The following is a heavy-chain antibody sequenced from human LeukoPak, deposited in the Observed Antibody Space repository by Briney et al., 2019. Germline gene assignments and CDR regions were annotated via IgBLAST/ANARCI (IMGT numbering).Heavy chain of an antibody. Sequence: SETLSLTCTVSGGSISSYYWSWIRQPAGKGLEWIGRIYTSGSTNYNPSLKSRVTLSVDTSKNQFSLKLSSVTAADTAVYYCARDSTVSHAFDIWGQGTMVTVSS. V-gene: IGHV4-4*07. CDR1: GGSISSYY. J-gene: IGHJ3*02. D-gene: IGHD4-17*01. CDR3: ARDSTVSHAFDI. CDR2: IYTSGST.